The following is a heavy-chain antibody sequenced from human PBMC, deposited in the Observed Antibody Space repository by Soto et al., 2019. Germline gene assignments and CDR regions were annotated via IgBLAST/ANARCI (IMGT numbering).Heavy chain of an antibody. D-gene: IGHD2-15*01. Sequence: SVKLSCKACGGTFSSYGITWVRQAPKQGLEWMGGIIPVFDTANYAQTFQGRVTITADESTSTAFMELSSLRSEDTAVYYCAREFCSAGSCYGGFDYWGQGTLVTAPQ. J-gene: IGHJ4*02. CDR2: IIPVFDTA. V-gene: IGHV1-69*13. CDR3: AREFCSAGSCYGGFDY. CDR1: GGTFSSYG.